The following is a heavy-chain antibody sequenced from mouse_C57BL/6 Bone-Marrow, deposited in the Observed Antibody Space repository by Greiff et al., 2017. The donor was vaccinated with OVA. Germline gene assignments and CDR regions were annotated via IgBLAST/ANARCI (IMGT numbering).Heavy chain of an antibody. CDR3: ARRRTKTAQHAMDY. Sequence: QVQLQQSGAELVRPGTSVKMSCKASGYTFTNYWIGWAKQRPGHGLEWIGDIYPGGGYTNYNEKFKGKATLTADKSSSTAYMQFSSLTSEDSAIYYCARRRTKTAQHAMDYWGQGTSVTVSS. CDR2: IYPGGGYT. V-gene: IGHV1-63*01. J-gene: IGHJ4*01. CDR1: GYTFTNYW. D-gene: IGHD3-2*02.